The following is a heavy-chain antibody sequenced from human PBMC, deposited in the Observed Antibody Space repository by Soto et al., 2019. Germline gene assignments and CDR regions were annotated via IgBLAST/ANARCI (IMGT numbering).Heavy chain of an antibody. Sequence: PSETLSLTCAVSGYSINRGFYWGWIRQSPGRGLEWIGSSYYGRNTYYNPSLNRRVTISIDASKNQFSLTLTSVTAADTAVYYCARAEGIKASPSDWSQGNLVTVSS. D-gene: IGHD3-10*01. CDR2: SYYGRNT. J-gene: IGHJ4*02. CDR1: GYSINRGFY. V-gene: IGHV4-38-2*01. CDR3: ARAEGIKASPSD.